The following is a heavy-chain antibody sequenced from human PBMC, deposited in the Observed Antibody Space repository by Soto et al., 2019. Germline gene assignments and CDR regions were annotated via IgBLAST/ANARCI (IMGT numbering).Heavy chain of an antibody. CDR3: ASQTYSRYWGYFAY. D-gene: IGHD6-13*01. CDR1: GFTYSSYS. CDR2: ISTSSSYI. V-gene: IGHV3-21*01. J-gene: IGHJ4*02. Sequence: EVQLVESGGGLVKPGGSLRLSCAASGFTYSSYSMNWVRQAPGKGLEWVASISTSSSYIYYADSVKGRFTISRDNAKNSLYLQMNSLRAEDTAVYYCASQTYSRYWGYFAYWGQGALVTVSS.